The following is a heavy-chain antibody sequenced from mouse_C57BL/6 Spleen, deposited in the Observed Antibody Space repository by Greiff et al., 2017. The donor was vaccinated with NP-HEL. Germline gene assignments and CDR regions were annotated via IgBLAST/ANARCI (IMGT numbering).Heavy chain of an antibody. CDR1: GFTFSDYG. D-gene: IGHD1-1*01. Sequence: DVKLVESGGGLVKPGGSLKLSCAASGFTFSDYGMHWVRQAPEKGLEWVAYISSGSSTIYYADTVKGRFTISRDNAKNTLFLQMTSLRSEDTAMYYCARFYYGSSKGAMDYWGQGTSVTVSS. V-gene: IGHV5-17*01. CDR2: ISSGSSTI. J-gene: IGHJ4*01. CDR3: ARFYYGSSKGAMDY.